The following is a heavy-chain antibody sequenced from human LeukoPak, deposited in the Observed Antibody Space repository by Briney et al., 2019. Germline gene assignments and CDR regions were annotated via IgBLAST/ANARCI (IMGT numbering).Heavy chain of an antibody. V-gene: IGHV4-59*08. Sequence: SETLSLACTVSGGSISSYYWSWIRQPPGKGLEWIGYIYYSGSTNYNPSLKSRVTISVDTSKNQFSLKLSSVTAADTAVYYCARFHGPHAFDIWGQGTMVTVSS. CDR2: IYYSGST. CDR3: ARFHGPHAFDI. J-gene: IGHJ3*02. CDR1: GGSISSYY.